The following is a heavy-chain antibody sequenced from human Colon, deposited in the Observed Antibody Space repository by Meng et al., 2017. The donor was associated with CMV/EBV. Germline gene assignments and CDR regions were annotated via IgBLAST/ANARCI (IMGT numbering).Heavy chain of an antibody. CDR1: GFSFSSHG. D-gene: IGHD2/OR15-2a*01. V-gene: IGHV3-30*02. Sequence: GESLKISCVASGFSFSSHGMHWVRQAPGKGLEWVAFISHDETYKHYSDSVRGRFTLSRDNSRNTLYLQMNSVTVADTAVYYCARDQFYYFDQWGQGTLVTVS. CDR2: ISHDETYK. J-gene: IGHJ4*02. CDR3: ARDQFYYFDQ.